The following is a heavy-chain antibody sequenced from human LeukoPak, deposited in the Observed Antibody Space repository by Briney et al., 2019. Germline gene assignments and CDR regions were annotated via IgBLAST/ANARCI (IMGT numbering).Heavy chain of an antibody. CDR1: GGSISSGGYY. J-gene: IGHJ5*02. Sequence: SQTLSLTCTVSGGSISSGGYYWSWIRQHPGKGLEWIGYIHYSGSTYYNPSLKSRVTISVDTSKNQFSLKLSSVTAADTAVYYCARDKAGTFDPWGQGTLVTVSS. V-gene: IGHV4-31*03. CDR2: IHYSGST. CDR3: ARDKAGTFDP.